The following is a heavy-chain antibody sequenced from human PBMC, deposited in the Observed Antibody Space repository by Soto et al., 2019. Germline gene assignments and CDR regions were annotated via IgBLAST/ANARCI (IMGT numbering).Heavy chain of an antibody. J-gene: IGHJ4*02. D-gene: IGHD5-12*01. V-gene: IGHV4-31*03. CDR1: GFSISSGGYY. CDR3: ASSQDIVATISPPWGCHY. Sequence: SETLSLTCTVSGFSISSGGYYWSWIRQHPGKGLEWIGYIYYSGSTYYNPSLKSRVTISVDTSKNQFSLKLSSVTAADTAVYYCASSQDIVATISPPWGCHYWGQGTLVTVSS. CDR2: IYYSGST.